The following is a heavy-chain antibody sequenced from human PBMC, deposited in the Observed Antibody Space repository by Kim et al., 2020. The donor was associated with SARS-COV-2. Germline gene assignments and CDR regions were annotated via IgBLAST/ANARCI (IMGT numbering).Heavy chain of an antibody. CDR3: ASRPIYCSSTSCFDY. Sequence: GGSLRLSCAASGFTVSSNYMSWVRQAPGKGLEWVSVIYSGGSTYYADSVKGRFTISRDNSKNTLYLQMNSLRAEDTAVYYCASRPIYCSSTSCFDYWGQGTLVTVSS. CDR1: GFTVSSNY. J-gene: IGHJ4*02. CDR2: IYSGGST. D-gene: IGHD2-2*01. V-gene: IGHV3-53*01.